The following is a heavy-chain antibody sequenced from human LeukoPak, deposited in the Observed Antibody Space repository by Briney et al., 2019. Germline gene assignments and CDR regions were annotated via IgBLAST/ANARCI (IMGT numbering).Heavy chain of an antibody. J-gene: IGHJ4*02. CDR3: VKGLHMLDY. Sequence: GGSLRLSCAASRFIFRDYAMTWVRQTPGKGPEWVSTIAYIGSFYADSVKGRFSISRDDSKNTLYLQMNNLRADDSAVYFCVKGLHMLDYWGQGTLVTVSS. V-gene: IGHV3-23*01. CDR2: IAYIGS. CDR1: RFIFRDYA. D-gene: IGHD3-16*01.